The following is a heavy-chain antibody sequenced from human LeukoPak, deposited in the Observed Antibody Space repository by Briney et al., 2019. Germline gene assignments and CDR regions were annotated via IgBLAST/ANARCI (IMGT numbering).Heavy chain of an antibody. V-gene: IGHV3-30*02. CDR1: GFTFSSYG. Sequence: PGGSLRLSCAASGFTFSSYGMHWVRQAPGKGLEWVAFMQYDGSDIYYADSVKGRFTISRDNSKNTLYLQMSSLRVADSAVYYCAKEQLLEPFDCWGQGTLVTVSS. CDR3: AKEQLLEPFDC. CDR2: MQYDGSDI. J-gene: IGHJ4*02. D-gene: IGHD1-1*01.